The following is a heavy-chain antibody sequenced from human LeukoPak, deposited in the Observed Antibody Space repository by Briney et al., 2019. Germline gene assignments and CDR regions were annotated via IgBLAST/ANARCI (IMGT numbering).Heavy chain of an antibody. CDR1: GFTFSSYE. CDR3: ARCGGDCYSSFDY. Sequence: GGSLRLFCAASGFTFSSYEMNWVHQAPGKGLEWVSYISSSGSPIYYADSVKGRFTISRDNAKNSLYLQMNSLRAEDTAVYYCARCGGDCYSSFDYWGQGTLVTVSS. V-gene: IGHV3-48*03. J-gene: IGHJ4*02. CDR2: ISSSGSPI. D-gene: IGHD2-21*02.